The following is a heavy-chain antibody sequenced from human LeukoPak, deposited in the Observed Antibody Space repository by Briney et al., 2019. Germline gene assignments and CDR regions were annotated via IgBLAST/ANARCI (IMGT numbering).Heavy chain of an antibody. CDR3: AKEGSSGLYFDY. Sequence: GRSLRLSCEASGFTFSDYYMSWIRQAPGKGLEWVSYISNRDSYTNYADSVKGRFTISRDNAKNSLYLQTNSLRAEDTAVYYCAKEGSSGLYFDYWGQGILVTVSS. CDR1: GFTFSDYY. V-gene: IGHV3-11*06. CDR2: ISNRDSYT. D-gene: IGHD6-19*01. J-gene: IGHJ4*02.